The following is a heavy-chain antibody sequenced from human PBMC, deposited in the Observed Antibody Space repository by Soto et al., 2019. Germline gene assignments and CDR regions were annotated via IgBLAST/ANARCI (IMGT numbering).Heavy chain of an antibody. J-gene: IGHJ4*02. Sequence: ASVKVSCKASGYTFTSYYMHWVRQAPGQGLEWMGIINPSGGSTSYAQKFQGRVTMTRDTSTSTVYMELSSLRSEDTAVYYCARVSRYYDSSGYYHDYWGQGTLVTVSS. CDR3: ARVSRYYDSSGYYHDY. CDR2: INPSGGST. D-gene: IGHD3-22*01. CDR1: GYTFTSYY. V-gene: IGHV1-46*01.